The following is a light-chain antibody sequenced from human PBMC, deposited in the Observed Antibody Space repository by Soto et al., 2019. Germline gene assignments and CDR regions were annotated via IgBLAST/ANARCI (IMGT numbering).Light chain of an antibody. Sequence: IVMTQSPLSLPVTPGESASISCRSSQSLLHSNGYNSLDWYLQKPGQSPQLLIYLGSNRASGVPERFSGSGSGTDFTLKISRVEAEDVGVYYCMQALQTPLTFGGGTKVEIK. V-gene: IGKV2-28*01. CDR3: MQALQTPLT. CDR2: LGS. CDR1: QSLLHSNGYNS. J-gene: IGKJ4*01.